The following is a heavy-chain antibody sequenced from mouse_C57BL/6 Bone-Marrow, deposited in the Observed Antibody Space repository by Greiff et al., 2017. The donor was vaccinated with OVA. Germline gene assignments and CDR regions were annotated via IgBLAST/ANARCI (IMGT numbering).Heavy chain of an antibody. J-gene: IGHJ3*01. CDR1: GYTFTSYW. CDR3: ARSPDSSGYWFAY. V-gene: IGHV1-55*01. CDR2: IYPGSGST. D-gene: IGHD3-2*02. Sequence: VQLQQPGAELVKPGASVKMSCKASGYTFTSYWITWVKQRPGQGLEWIGDIYPGSGSTNYNEKFKSKATLTVDTSSSTAYMQLSSLTSEDSAVYYCARSPDSSGYWFAYWGQGTLVTGSA.